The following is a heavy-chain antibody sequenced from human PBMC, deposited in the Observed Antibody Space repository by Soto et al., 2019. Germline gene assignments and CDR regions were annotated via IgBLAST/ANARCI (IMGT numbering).Heavy chain of an antibody. V-gene: IGHV1-2*04. CDR3: ARDKGIARTSTGPDYYYYGMDV. D-gene: IGHD6-13*01. CDR2: INPNSGGT. CDR1: GYTFTGYY. Sequence: AASVKGSCKASGYTFTGYYMHWVRQAPGQGLEWMGWINPNSGGTNYAQKFQGWVTMTRDTSISTAYMELSRLRSDDTAVYYCARDKGIARTSTGPDYYYYGMDVWGQGTTVTVSS. J-gene: IGHJ6*02.